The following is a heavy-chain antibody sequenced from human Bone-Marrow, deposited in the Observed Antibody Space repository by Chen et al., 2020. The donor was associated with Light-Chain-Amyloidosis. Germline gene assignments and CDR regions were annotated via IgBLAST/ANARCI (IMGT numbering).Heavy chain of an antibody. CDR3: ARGKAVAVFDYGMDV. J-gene: IGHJ6*02. CDR1: GFTINSYT. CDR2: MTNSGSKI. Sequence: EVQLVESGGGLVKPGGCLRLSCRASGFTINSYTMKWVRQAPGKGLEWVSSMTNSGSKIYYADSVKGRFTISRDNAENSVYLQMNSLRVEDTALYYCARGKAVAVFDYGMDVWGQGTTVTVSS. D-gene: IGHD6-19*01. V-gene: IGHV3-21*01.